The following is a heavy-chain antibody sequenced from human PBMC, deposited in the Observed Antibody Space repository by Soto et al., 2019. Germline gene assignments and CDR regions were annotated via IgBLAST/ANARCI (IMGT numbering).Heavy chain of an antibody. D-gene: IGHD2-2*01. J-gene: IGHJ4*02. CDR2: ISSSGSTI. CDR1: GFTFSSYE. V-gene: IGHV3-48*03. Sequence: GGSLRLSCAASGFTFSSYEMNWVRQAAGKGLEWVSYISSSGSTIYYADSVKGRFTISRDNAKNSLYLQMNSLRAEDTAVYYCARRYCSSTSCLIDYWGQGTLVTVSS. CDR3: ARRYCSSTSCLIDY.